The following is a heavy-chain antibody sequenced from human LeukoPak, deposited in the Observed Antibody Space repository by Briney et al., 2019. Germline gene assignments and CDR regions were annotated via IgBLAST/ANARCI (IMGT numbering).Heavy chain of an antibody. D-gene: IGHD1-1*01. CDR2: IIPIFGTA. Sequence: ASVKVSCKASGGTFSSYAISWVRQAPGQGLEWMGRIIPIFGTANYAQKLQGRVTMTTDTSTSTAYMELRSLRSDDTAVYYCARDNEDFDYWGQGTLVTVSS. CDR3: ARDNEDFDY. CDR1: GGTFSSYA. J-gene: IGHJ4*02. V-gene: IGHV1-69*05.